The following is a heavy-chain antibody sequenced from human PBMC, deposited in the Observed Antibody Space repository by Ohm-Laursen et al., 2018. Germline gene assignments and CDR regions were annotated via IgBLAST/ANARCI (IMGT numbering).Heavy chain of an antibody. CDR3: AKAPSYYDSSGYSAEYFQH. Sequence: LRLSCAASGFTFDDYAMHWVRQAPGKGLEWVSGISWNSGSTGYADSVKGRFTISRDNAKNSLYLQMNSLRVEDTALYYCAKAPSYYDSSGYSAEYFQHWGQGTLVTVSS. CDR2: ISWNSGST. D-gene: IGHD3-22*01. CDR1: GFTFDDYA. J-gene: IGHJ1*01. V-gene: IGHV3-9*01.